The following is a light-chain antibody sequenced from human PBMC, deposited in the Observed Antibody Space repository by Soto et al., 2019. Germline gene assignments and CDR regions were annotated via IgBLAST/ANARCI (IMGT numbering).Light chain of an antibody. J-gene: IGKJ1*01. CDR1: QSLLHSNGYNC. CDR3: MQPLQSWT. CDR2: LGS. V-gene: IGKV2-28*01. Sequence: DIVMTQTPLSLPVTPEESASISCRSSQSLLHSNGYNCLDWYLQKPGQSPQLLIYLGSNRASGVPDRFSGSGSGTDFTLKISRVEAEDVGVYYCMQPLQSWTFGQGTKVDI.